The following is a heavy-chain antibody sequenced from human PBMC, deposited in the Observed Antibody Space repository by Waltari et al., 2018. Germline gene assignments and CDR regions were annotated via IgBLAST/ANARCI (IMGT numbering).Heavy chain of an antibody. V-gene: IGHV5-51*01. CDR2: IFHGDSNI. Sequence: EVQLVQSGAEVKKPGESLKISCKASGYSFTNYWIGWVRQMPGKGLEWRGVIFHGDSNIRYIPSFQGQVTISADKSISTAYLQWNSLKASDTAMYYCARGTGTTPWFDPWGQGTLVTVSS. J-gene: IGHJ5*02. D-gene: IGHD1-1*01. CDR1: GYSFTNYW. CDR3: ARGTGTTPWFDP.